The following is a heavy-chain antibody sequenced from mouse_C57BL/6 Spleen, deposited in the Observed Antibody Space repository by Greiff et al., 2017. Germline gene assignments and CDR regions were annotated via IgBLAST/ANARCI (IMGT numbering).Heavy chain of an antibody. CDR3: AREGTGSYFDY. CDR2: INPSSGYT. V-gene: IGHV1-4*01. CDR1: GYTFTSYT. J-gene: IGHJ2*01. D-gene: IGHD3-3*01. Sequence: QVQLKESGAELARPGASVKMSCKASGYTFTSYTMHWVKQRPGQGLEWIGYINPSSGYTKYNQKFKDKATLTADKSSSTAYMQLSSLTSEDSAVYYCAREGTGSYFDYWGQGTTLTVSS.